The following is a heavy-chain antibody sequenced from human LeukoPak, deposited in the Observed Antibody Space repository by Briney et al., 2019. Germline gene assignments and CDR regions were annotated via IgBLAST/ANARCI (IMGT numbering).Heavy chain of an antibody. Sequence: ASVKVSCKASGYTFTGYYMHWVRQAPGQGLEWMGRINPNSGGTNYAQKFQGRVTMTRDTSISTAYMELSRLRSDDTAVYYCVRVVVSVTGEWRLYDYWGQGTLVTVSS. CDR3: VRVVVSVTGEWRLYDY. V-gene: IGHV1-2*06. J-gene: IGHJ4*02. CDR2: INPNSGGT. CDR1: GYTFTGYY. D-gene: IGHD7-27*01.